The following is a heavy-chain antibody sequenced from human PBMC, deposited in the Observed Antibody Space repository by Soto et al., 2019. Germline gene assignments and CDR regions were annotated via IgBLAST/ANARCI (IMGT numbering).Heavy chain of an antibody. CDR3: ARHSGKLDSTVVLRSFDC. V-gene: IGHV5-51*01. CDR2: IYPGDSDT. Sequence: GESLKISCKGSGYSFSSYWIGWVRQMPGKGLEWMGIIYPGDSDTRYSPSFQGQVTISADKSISTAYLQWSSLKASDTAMYYCARHSGKLDSTVVLRSFDCWGQGTRVTVSS. J-gene: IGHJ4*02. CDR1: GYSFSSYW. D-gene: IGHD3-10*01.